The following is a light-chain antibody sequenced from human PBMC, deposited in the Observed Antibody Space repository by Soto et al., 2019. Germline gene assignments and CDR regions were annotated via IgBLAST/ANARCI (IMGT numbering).Light chain of an antibody. CDR2: AAS. J-gene: IGKJ1*01. Sequence: DIKMTQSPSSLSAYVGATVTIACRASQSISSYLNWYQQKPGKAPQLLIYAASTLQSGVPSRFSGSGSGTEFTLTISSLQPDDLATYYCQQYNSYSFGQGTKVDIK. V-gene: IGKV1-39*01. CDR3: QQYNSYS. CDR1: QSISSY.